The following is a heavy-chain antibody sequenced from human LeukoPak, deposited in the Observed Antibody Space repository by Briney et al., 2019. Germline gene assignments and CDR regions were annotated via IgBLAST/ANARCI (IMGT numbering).Heavy chain of an antibody. D-gene: IGHD3-16*02. J-gene: IGHJ4*02. V-gene: IGHV1-8*01. Sequence: ASVKVSCKASGYTFTSYDINWVRQATGQGLEWMGWMNPNSGNTGYAQKFQGRVTMTRNTSISTAYMELSSLRSVDTAVYYCARGNYDYVWGSYRSRRDFDYWGQGTLVTVSS. CDR1: GYTFTSYD. CDR2: MNPNSGNT. CDR3: ARGNYDYVWGSYRSRRDFDY.